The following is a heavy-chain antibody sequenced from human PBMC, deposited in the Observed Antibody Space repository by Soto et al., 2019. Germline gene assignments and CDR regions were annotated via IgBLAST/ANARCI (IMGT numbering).Heavy chain of an antibody. CDR2: IGGGDHDR. V-gene: IGHV3-23*01. CDR1: GFTFSIFA. D-gene: IGHD1-20*01. J-gene: IGHJ3*02. Sequence: EVQLLESGGGLVQPGGSLRLSCAAPGFTFSIFAMSWVRQAPGKGLEWVSSIGGGDHDRYYTDSVRGRFTISRDNSKNTVFLQMNSLRAEDTAIYYCVKDRMDHNSVWDPFDIWGQGTMVTVSS. CDR3: VKDRMDHNSVWDPFDI.